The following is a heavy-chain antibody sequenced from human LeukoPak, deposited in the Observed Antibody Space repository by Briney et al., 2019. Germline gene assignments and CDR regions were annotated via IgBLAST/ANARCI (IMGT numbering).Heavy chain of an antibody. J-gene: IGHJ3*02. CDR1: GYSLTSYW. Sequence: GESLKISCKGSGYSLTSYWIGWVRQMPGKGLEWMGIIYPGDSDTRYSPSFQGQVTISVDKSISTAYLQWSSLKASDTAMYYCARPPYYYDSSGYQGAFDIWGQGTMVTVSS. CDR2: IYPGDSDT. CDR3: ARPPYYYDSSGYQGAFDI. D-gene: IGHD3-22*01. V-gene: IGHV5-51*01.